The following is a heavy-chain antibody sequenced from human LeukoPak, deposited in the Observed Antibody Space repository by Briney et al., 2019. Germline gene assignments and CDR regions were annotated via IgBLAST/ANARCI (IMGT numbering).Heavy chain of an antibody. CDR2: ISSSSSTI. Sequence: QPWGSLRLSCAASGFIFDDYVMHWVRQAPGKGLEWVSYISSSSSTIYYADSVKGRFTISRDNAKNSLYLQMNSLRAEDTAVYYCAREDSYRPGGLFDYWGRGTLVTVSS. V-gene: IGHV3-48*04. J-gene: IGHJ4*02. CDR3: AREDSYRPGGLFDY. CDR1: GFIFDDYV. D-gene: IGHD2-21*01.